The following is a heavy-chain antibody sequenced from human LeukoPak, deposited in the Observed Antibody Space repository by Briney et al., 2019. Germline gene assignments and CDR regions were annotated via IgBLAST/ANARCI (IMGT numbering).Heavy chain of an antibody. J-gene: IGHJ4*02. CDR3: ARGGIVGAIQFDY. CDR1: GFTFSSYW. CDR2: INSDGSST. Sequence: GGSLRLSCAASGFTFSSYWMHWIRQAPGKGLVWVSRINSDGSSTSYADSVKGRFTISRDNAKNTLYLQMNSLRAEDTAVYYCARGGIVGAIQFDYWGQGTLVTVSS. D-gene: IGHD1-26*01. V-gene: IGHV3-74*01.